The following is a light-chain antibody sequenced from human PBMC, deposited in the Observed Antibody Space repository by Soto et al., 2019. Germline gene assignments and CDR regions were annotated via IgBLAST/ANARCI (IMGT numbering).Light chain of an antibody. CDR1: QSVSSY. V-gene: IGKV3-11*01. CDR2: DAS. Sequence: EIVLTQSPATLSLSPGERATLSCRASQSVSSYLAWYQQKPGQAPRLLIYDASNRATDIPARFSGSGSGTDFTLTISSLVPEDFAVYYCQQRSNWPPLTFGGGTKVEIK. J-gene: IGKJ4*01. CDR3: QQRSNWPPLT.